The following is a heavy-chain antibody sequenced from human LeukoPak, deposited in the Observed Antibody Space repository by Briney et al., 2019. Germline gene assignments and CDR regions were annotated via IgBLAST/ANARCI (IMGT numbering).Heavy chain of an antibody. V-gene: IGHV3-23*01. D-gene: IGHD3-9*01. Sequence: GGSLRLSCAASGFTFSSYAMIWVRQAPGKVLESVSAISGSGGGTYYADSVKGRFTISRDNSKNTLYLQMNSLRAEDTAVFFKQKTAYDILTGYYDYWGQGTLVTVSS. CDR1: GFTFSSYA. CDR2: ISGSGGGT. J-gene: IGHJ4*02. CDR3: QKTAYDILTGYYDY.